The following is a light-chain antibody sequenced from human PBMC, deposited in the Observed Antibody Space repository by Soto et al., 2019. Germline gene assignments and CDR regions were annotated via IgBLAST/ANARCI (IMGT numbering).Light chain of an antibody. Sequence: EIVMTQSPGILSVSPGERATLSCRASQSVGSDLAWYQQKAGQGPRLLIYGASTRATGIPATFSGSGSGTEFTLTISSLQSEDFAVYYCQQYNDWPPGTFGQGTKV. CDR3: QQYNDWPPGT. CDR1: QSVGSD. CDR2: GAS. V-gene: IGKV3D-15*01. J-gene: IGKJ1*01.